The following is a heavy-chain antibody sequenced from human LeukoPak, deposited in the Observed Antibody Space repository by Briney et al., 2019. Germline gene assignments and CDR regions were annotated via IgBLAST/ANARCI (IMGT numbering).Heavy chain of an antibody. D-gene: IGHD3-3*01. CDR1: GFTFSSYW. V-gene: IGHV3-7*01. J-gene: IGHJ4*02. Sequence: GGSLRLSCAASGFTFSSYWMSWVRQAPGKGLEWVANIKQDGSEKYYVDSVKGRFTISRDNAKNSLYLQMNSPRAEDTAVYYCARDTAGYDFWSGYYNFDYWGQGTLVTASS. CDR3: ARDTAGYDFWSGYYNFDY. CDR2: IKQDGSEK.